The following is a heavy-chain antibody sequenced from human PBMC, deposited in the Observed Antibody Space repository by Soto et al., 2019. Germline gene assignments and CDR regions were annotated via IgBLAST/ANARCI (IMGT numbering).Heavy chain of an antibody. D-gene: IGHD6-13*01. CDR1: GFTFSNYA. CDR3: VKDSSSWYYFDY. J-gene: IGHJ4*02. CDR2: INNNGGAT. Sequence: LRLSCSASGFTFSNYAIHWVRQAPGKGLEYVSAINNNGGATYYADSVKGRFTISRDNSRNTLYLQMSSLRAEDTAVYYCVKDSSSWYYFDYWGQGTLVTVSS. V-gene: IGHV3-64D*06.